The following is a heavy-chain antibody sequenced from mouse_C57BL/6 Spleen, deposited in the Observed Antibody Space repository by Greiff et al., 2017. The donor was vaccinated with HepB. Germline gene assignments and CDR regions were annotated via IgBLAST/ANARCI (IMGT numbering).Heavy chain of an antibody. CDR3: TRDPFITTVVAHWYFDV. V-gene: IGHV5-9-1*02. CDR2: ISSGGDYI. J-gene: IGHJ1*03. Sequence: EVQGVESGEGLVKPGGSLKLSCAASGFTFSSYAMSWVRQTPEKRLEWVAYISSGGDYIYYADTVKGRFTISRDNARNTLYLQMSSLKSEDTAMYYCTRDPFITTVVAHWYFDVWGTGTTVTVSS. D-gene: IGHD1-1*01. CDR1: GFTFSSYA.